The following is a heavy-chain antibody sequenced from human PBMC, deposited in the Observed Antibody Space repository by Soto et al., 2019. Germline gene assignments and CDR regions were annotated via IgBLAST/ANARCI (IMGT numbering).Heavy chain of an antibody. CDR3: ARDLERYCSGGSCWGWFDP. CDR2: IIPILGIA. CDR1: GGTFSSYT. Sequence: QVQLMQSGAEVKKPRSSVKVSCKASGGTFSSYTISWVRQAPGQGLEWMGRIIPILGIANYAQKFQGRVTITADKSTSTAYMELSSLRSEDTAVYYCARDLERYCSGGSCWGWFDPWGQGTLVTVSS. D-gene: IGHD2-15*01. V-gene: IGHV1-69*08. J-gene: IGHJ5*02.